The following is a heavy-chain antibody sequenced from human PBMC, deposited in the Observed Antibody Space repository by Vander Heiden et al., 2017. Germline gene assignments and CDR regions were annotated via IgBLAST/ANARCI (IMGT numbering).Heavy chain of an antibody. CDR3: FAGYNDIDY. CDR2: INRDSTTI. D-gene: IGHD5-12*01. J-gene: IGHJ4*02. Sequence: QVQLVESGGGLVKPGGSLRLPCAASGFIFDNYYMSWIRLAPGKGLEWVSSINRDSTTIYYTDSVQGRCTISRDNAKKSLYLQMNSLRAEDTAVYYCFAGYNDIDYWGQGTLVTVSS. V-gene: IGHV3-11*01. CDR1: GFIFDNYY.